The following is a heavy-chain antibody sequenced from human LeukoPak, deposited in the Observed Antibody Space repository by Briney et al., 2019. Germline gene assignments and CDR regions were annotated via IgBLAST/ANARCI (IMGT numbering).Heavy chain of an antibody. J-gene: IGHJ4*02. CDR2: ISSSGSTI. D-gene: IGHD3-22*01. CDR1: GSTFSDYY. CDR3: AKAGDIMIVVPEAY. Sequence: TGGSLRLSCAASGSTFSDYYMSWIRQAPGKGLEWVSYISSSGSTIYYADSVKGRFTISRDNAKNSLYLQMNSLRAEDTAVYYCAKAGDIMIVVPEAYWGQGTLVTVSS. V-gene: IGHV3-11*01.